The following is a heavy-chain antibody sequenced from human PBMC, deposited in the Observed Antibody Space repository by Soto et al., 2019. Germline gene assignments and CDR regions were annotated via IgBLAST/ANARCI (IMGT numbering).Heavy chain of an antibody. J-gene: IGHJ3*02. CDR2: ISSSGSTI. V-gene: IGHV3-48*03. CDR1: GFTFSSYE. Sequence: GSLRLSCAASGFTFSSYEMNWVRQAPGKGLEWVSYISSSGSTIYYADSVKGRFTISRDNAKNSLYLQMNSLRAEDTDVYYCAREEPGSGWYLGAFDIWGQGTMVTVSS. CDR3: AREEPGSGWYLGAFDI. D-gene: IGHD6-19*01.